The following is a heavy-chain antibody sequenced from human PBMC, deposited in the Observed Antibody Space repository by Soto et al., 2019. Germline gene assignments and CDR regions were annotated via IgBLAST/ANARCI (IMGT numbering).Heavy chain of an antibody. CDR2: IIPIFGTA. CDR3: ARAPSSSSLPWFDP. D-gene: IGHD6-6*01. V-gene: IGHV1-69*13. J-gene: IGHJ5*02. CDR1: GYTFTGYY. Sequence: SVKVSCKASGYTFTGYYMHWVRQAPGQGLEWMGGIIPIFGTANYAQKFQGRVTITADESTSTAYMELSSLRSEDTAVYYCARAPSSSSLPWFDPWGQGTLVTVSS.